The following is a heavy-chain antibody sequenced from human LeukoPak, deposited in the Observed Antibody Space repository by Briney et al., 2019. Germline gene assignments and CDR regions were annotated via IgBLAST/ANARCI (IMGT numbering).Heavy chain of an antibody. Sequence: GGSLRLSCAASGFTFSSYGMHWVRQAPGKGLEWVAVMWYDGSNKYYADSVKGRFTISRDNSKNTLYLQMNSLRAEDTAVYYCAKARSVTWIVVAFDYWGQGTLVTVSS. CDR3: AKARSVTWIVVAFDY. CDR1: GFTFSSYG. CDR2: MWYDGSNK. J-gene: IGHJ4*02. D-gene: IGHD3-22*01. V-gene: IGHV3-33*06.